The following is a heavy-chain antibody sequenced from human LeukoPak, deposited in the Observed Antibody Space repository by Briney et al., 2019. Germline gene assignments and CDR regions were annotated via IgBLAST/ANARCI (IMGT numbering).Heavy chain of an antibody. CDR3: AQMAPYSPAYSQQ. V-gene: IGHV4-59*01. D-gene: IGHD2-15*01. J-gene: IGHJ1*01. CDR2: IYGNSGTT. Sequence: PSETLSLTCTVSGGSITSYFWTWIRQPPGKGLEWIGYIYGNSGTTNYNPSLKSRVPISVDTSKTHFSLRLSSLTTADTAVYYCAQMAPYSPAYSQQWGQGTLVTVPS. CDR1: GGSITSYF.